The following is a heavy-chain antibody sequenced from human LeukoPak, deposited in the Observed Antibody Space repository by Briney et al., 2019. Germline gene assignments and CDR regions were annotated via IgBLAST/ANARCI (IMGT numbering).Heavy chain of an antibody. J-gene: IGHJ4*02. Sequence: PSQTLSLTCTVSGGSVSSGGYYWSWIRQPPGKGLEWIGYIYHSGSTYYNPSLKSRVTISVDRSKNQFSLKLSSVTAADTAVYYCARDLSSNGYYFDYWGQGTLVTVSS. V-gene: IGHV4-30-2*01. D-gene: IGHD4-11*01. CDR3: ARDLSSNGYYFDY. CDR2: IYHSGST. CDR1: GGSVSSGGYY.